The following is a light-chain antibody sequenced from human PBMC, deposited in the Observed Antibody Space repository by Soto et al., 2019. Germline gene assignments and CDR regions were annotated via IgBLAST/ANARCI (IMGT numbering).Light chain of an antibody. CDR3: SSFTSTNTQV. CDR2: EVS. J-gene: IGLJ1*01. Sequence: QSALTQPASVSGSPGQSATISCTGTNSDVGSFRYVSWYQQRPGKAPKLLIFEVSYRPSGVSTRFSGSKSGNTASLTISGLRTEDEADYHCSSFTSTNTQVFGTGTKVTVL. CDR1: NSDVGSFRY. V-gene: IGLV2-14*01.